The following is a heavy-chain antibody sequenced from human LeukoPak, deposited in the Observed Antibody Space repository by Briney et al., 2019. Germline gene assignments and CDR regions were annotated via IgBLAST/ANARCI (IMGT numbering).Heavy chain of an antibody. CDR3: ARMDSNDAFDI. J-gene: IGHJ3*02. V-gene: IGHV3-48*01. CDR2: ISSSSSTI. CDR1: GFXFSSYS. D-gene: IGHD3/OR15-3a*01. Sequence: LXLCXXASGFXFSSYSMNWVRQAPGKGLEWVSYISSSSSTIYYADSVKGRFTISRDNAKNSLYLQMNSLRAEDTAVYYCARMDSNDAFDIWGQGTMVTVSS.